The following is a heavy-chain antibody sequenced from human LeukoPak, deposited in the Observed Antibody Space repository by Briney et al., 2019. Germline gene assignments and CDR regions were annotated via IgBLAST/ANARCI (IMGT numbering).Heavy chain of an antibody. D-gene: IGHD2-15*01. CDR2: IRSNGRDT. V-gene: IGHV3-23*01. CDR3: AKGGYTTWFDP. Sequence: GGSLRLSCAASGFTVREYFMSWVRQAPGKGLEWVSSIRSNGRDTYYIDSVKGRFTISRDNSKNTVYLEMNSLRAGDSAVYYCAKGGYTTWFDPWGQGTLVTVSS. CDR1: GFTVREYF. J-gene: IGHJ5*02.